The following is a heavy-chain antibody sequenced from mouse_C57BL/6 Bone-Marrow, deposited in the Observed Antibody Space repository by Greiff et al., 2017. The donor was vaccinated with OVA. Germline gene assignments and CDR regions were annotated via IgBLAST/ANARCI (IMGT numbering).Heavy chain of an antibody. J-gene: IGHJ3*01. Sequence: VKLMESGPELVKPGASVKLSCKASGYTFTSYDINWVKQRPGQGLEWIGWIYPRDGSTKYNEKFKGKATLTVDTSSSTAYMELHSLTSEDSAVYFCARSGNYDSAWFAYWGQGTLVTVSA. CDR2: IYPRDGST. CDR1: GYTFTSYD. D-gene: IGHD2-4*01. V-gene: IGHV1-85*01. CDR3: ARSGNYDSAWFAY.